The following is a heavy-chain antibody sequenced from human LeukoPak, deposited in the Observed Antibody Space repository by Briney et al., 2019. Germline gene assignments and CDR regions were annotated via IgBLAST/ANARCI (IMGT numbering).Heavy chain of an antibody. CDR1: GFTFSSYW. Sequence: PGGSLRLSCAASGFTFSSYWMTWVRQAPGRGLEWVANIQQSGGATHYVDSVKGRFTISRENAKSSLYLQVSSLRVEETAVYYCARASAAHRFDFRGQGILVTVSS. V-gene: IGHV3-7*04. D-gene: IGHD2-2*01. J-gene: IGHJ4*02. CDR3: ARASAAHRFDF. CDR2: IQQSGGAT.